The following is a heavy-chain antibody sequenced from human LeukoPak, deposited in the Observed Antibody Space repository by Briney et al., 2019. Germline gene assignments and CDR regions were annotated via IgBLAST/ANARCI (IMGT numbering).Heavy chain of an antibody. Sequence: SETLSLTCTVAGGSISSSSYYWGWIRQPPGNGLEWIGSIYYSGSTYYNPSLKSRVTISVDTSKNQFSLKLSSVTAADTAVYYCARGTTVAVDYWGQGTLVTVSS. D-gene: IGHD4-23*01. CDR3: ARGTTVAVDY. V-gene: IGHV4-39*01. CDR2: IYYSGST. CDR1: GGSISSSSYY. J-gene: IGHJ4*02.